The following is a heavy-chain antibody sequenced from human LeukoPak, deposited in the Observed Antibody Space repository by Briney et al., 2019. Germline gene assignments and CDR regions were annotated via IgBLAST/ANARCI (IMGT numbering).Heavy chain of an antibody. V-gene: IGHV3-30*04. Sequence: PGGSLTLSCAASGFTFSRYSMHWVRQAPGKGLEWVAVISNDGSNKDYADSVKGRFTISRDNSKNTLYLQMNSLRAEDTAVYYCAVPPRDSSGWYGPYDYWGQETLVTVSS. CDR1: GFTFSRYS. D-gene: IGHD6-19*01. CDR2: ISNDGSNK. J-gene: IGHJ4*02. CDR3: AVPPRDSSGWYGPYDY.